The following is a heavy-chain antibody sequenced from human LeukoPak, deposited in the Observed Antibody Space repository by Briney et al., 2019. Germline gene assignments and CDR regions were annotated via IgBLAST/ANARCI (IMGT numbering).Heavy chain of an antibody. CDR2: INHSGST. D-gene: IGHD2-2*01. J-gene: IGHJ6*04. CDR3: ARGRIVVVPAAMAYYYYGMDV. CDR1: GGSFSGYY. V-gene: IGHV4-34*01. Sequence: SETLSLTCAVYGGSFSGYYWSWIRQPPGKGLEWIGGINHSGSTNYNPSLKSRVTISVDTSKNQFSLKLSSVTAADTAVYYCARGRIVVVPAAMAYYYYGMDVWGKGTTVTVSS.